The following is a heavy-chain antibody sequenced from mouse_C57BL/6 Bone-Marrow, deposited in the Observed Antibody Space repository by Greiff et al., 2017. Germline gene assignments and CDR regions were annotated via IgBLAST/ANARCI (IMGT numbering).Heavy chain of an antibody. J-gene: IGHJ3*01. CDR3: ATYSNYLTWFAY. Sequence: QVQLQQSGPELVKPGASVKISCKASGYAFSSSWMNWVKQRPGKGLEWIGRISPGDGDTNYNRQFKGKATLTADKSSSTAYMQLSSLTSEDSSVYFCATYSNYLTWFAYWGQGTLVTVSA. CDR1: GYAFSSSW. CDR2: ISPGDGDT. D-gene: IGHD2-5*01. V-gene: IGHV1-82*01.